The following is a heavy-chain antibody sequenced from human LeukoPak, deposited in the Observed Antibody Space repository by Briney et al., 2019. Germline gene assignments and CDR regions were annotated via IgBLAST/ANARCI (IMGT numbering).Heavy chain of an antibody. CDR1: GFTFSSYA. V-gene: IGHV3-23*01. Sequence: GGSLRLSCAASGFTFSSYAMSWVRQAPGKGLEWVSAISGSGGSTYYADSVKGRFTISRDNSKNTLYLQMNSLRAEDTAVYYRAKDVYSSGWYDYWGQGTLVTVSS. CDR2: ISGSGGST. CDR3: AKDVYSSGWYDY. J-gene: IGHJ4*02. D-gene: IGHD6-19*01.